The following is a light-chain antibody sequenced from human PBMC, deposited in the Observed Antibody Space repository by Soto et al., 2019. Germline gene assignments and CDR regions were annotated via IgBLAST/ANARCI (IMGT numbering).Light chain of an antibody. CDR1: QTISTSF. V-gene: IGKV3-20*01. Sequence: EIVLTQSPGTLSLSPGERATLSCRASQTISTSFLAWYQQKRGQAPRLLMYAASSRATGIPDRFSGSGSGTEFTLTISSLQSEDFAVYYCQQYNDWPLTFGQGTKVDI. CDR2: AAS. J-gene: IGKJ1*01. CDR3: QQYNDWPLT.